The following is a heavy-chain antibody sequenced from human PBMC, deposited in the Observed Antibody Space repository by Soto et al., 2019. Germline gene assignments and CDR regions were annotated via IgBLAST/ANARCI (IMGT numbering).Heavy chain of an antibody. CDR2: IYYSGST. J-gene: IGHJ4*02. V-gene: IGHV4-39*01. Sequence: QLQLQESGPGLVKPSETLSLTCTVSGGSISSSSYYWGWIRQPPGKGLEWIGSIYYSGSTYYNPSLKSRVTISVDTSKNQFSLKLSSVTAADTAVYYCARPQAVAGTVDYWGQGTLVTVSS. CDR3: ARPQAVAGTVDY. CDR1: GGSISSSSYY. D-gene: IGHD6-19*01.